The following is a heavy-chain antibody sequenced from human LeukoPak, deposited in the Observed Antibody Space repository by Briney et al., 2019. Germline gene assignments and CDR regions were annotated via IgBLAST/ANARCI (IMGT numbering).Heavy chain of an antibody. CDR3: TTDIFDY. J-gene: IGHJ4*02. V-gene: IGHV3-15*01. Sequence: PGGSLRLSCAASGFTFSNAWMSWVRQAPGKGLEWVGRIKSKTYGGTTDYAAPVKGGFTISRDDSKNTPYLQMNSLKTEDTAVYYCTTDIFDYWGQGTLVTVSS. CDR1: GFTFSNAW. CDR2: IKSKTYGGTT.